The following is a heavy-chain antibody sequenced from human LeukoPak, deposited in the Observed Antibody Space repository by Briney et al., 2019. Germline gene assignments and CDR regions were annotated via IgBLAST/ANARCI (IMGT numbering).Heavy chain of an antibody. D-gene: IGHD3-10*01. CDR2: ISSSSSYI. Sequence: GGSLRLSCAASGFTFSSYSMNWVRQAPGKGLEWVSSISSSSSYIYYADSVKGRFTISRDNAKNSLYLQMNSLRAEDTAVYYCARWFGEPRINYYYYGMDVWGQGTTVTVSS. V-gene: IGHV3-21*01. CDR1: GFTFSSYS. CDR3: ARWFGEPRINYYYYGMDV. J-gene: IGHJ6*02.